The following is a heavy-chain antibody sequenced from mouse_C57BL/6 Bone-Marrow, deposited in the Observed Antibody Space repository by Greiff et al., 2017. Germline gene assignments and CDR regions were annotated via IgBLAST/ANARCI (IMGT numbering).Heavy chain of an antibody. V-gene: IGHV1-55*01. Sequence: QVQLQQPGAELVKPGASVKLSCKASGYTFTSYWIHWVKQRPGQGLEWIGDIDPGSGSTNYNEKFKSKATLTVDTSSSTAYMQLSSLTSEDSAVYYGACGSYGYAFGGWGTGATVAVSS. J-gene: IGHJ1*03. CDR3: ACGSYGYAFGG. CDR2: IDPGSGST. CDR1: GYTFTSYW. D-gene: IGHD2-2*01.